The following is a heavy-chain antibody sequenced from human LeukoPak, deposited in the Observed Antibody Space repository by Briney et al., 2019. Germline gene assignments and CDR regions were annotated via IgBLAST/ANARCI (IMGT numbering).Heavy chain of an antibody. CDR2: INPNSGGT. V-gene: IGHV1-2*02. Sequence: ASVKVSCKASGYTFTGYYMHWVRQAPGQGLEWMGWINPNSGGTNYAQKFQGRVTMTRDTSISTAYMELSRLRSDDTAVHYCARDPVSIAARFEWFDPWGQGTLVTVSS. J-gene: IGHJ5*02. CDR3: ARDPVSIAARFEWFDP. D-gene: IGHD6-6*01. CDR1: GYTFTGYY.